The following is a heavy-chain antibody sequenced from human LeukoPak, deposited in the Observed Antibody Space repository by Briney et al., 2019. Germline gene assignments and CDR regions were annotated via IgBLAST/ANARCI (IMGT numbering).Heavy chain of an antibody. J-gene: IGHJ4*02. Sequence: SETLSLTCTVSGGSISSGGYYWSWIRQHPGKGLEWIGYIYYSGSTYYNPSLKSRVTISVDTSKNQFSLKLSSVTAADTAVYYCARGPHWKLGGFDYWGQGTLVTVSS. V-gene: IGHV4-31*03. CDR3: ARGPHWKLGGFDY. CDR2: IYYSGST. D-gene: IGHD7-27*01. CDR1: GGSISSGGYY.